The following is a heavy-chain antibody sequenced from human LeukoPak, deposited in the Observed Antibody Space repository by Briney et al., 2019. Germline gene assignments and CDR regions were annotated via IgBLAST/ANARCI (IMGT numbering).Heavy chain of an antibody. CDR1: GGSISSYY. CDR3: ARDAVATQRDYYYYGMDV. D-gene: IGHD5-12*01. V-gene: IGHV4-4*07. Sequence: SETLSLTCTVSGGSISSYYWSCIRQPAGEGLGWIGRIYTSGSTNYNPSHTSRVTMSVATSRNQFSLKLSSVTAADTAVYYCARDAVATQRDYYYYGMDVWGQGTTVTVSS. CDR2: IYTSGST. J-gene: IGHJ6*02.